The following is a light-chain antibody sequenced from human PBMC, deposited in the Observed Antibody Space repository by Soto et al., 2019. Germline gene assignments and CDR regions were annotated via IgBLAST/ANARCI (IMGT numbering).Light chain of an antibody. V-gene: IGKV3-20*01. CDR1: QSVSGSH. CDR2: GAS. CDR3: QQYGSSPRT. Sequence: IVLTQSPGTLSLSPGDRATLSCRASQSVSGSHLAWYQQKPGLAPRLLIYGASIRATGIPDRFSGSGSGTDFTLTISRLEPEDFAVYYCQQYGSSPRTFGQGTKVEIK. J-gene: IGKJ1*01.